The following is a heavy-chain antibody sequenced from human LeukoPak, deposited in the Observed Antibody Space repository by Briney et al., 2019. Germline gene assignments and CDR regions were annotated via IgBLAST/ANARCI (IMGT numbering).Heavy chain of an antibody. CDR3: ARNPSYSSGWYYFDY. D-gene: IGHD6-19*01. V-gene: IGHV1-69*05. CDR2: IIPIFGTA. CDR1: GGTFSSYA. J-gene: IGHJ4*02. Sequence: GSSVKVSCKASGGTFSSYAISWVRQAPGQGLEWMGRIIPIFGTANYAQNFQGRVTITTDESTSTAYMELSSLRSEDTAVYYCARNPSYSSGWYYFDYWGQGTLVTVSS.